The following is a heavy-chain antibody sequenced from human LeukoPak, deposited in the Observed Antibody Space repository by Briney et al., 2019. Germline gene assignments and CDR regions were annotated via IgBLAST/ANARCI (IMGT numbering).Heavy chain of an antibody. CDR3: ARGGNGWYFDL. D-gene: IGHD1-14*01. CDR1: GGSFSGYY. Sequence: SETLSLTCAVYGGSFSGYYWSWIHQPPGKGLEWIGETSHRGSTNYDPSLESRVTISVDTSKNQFSLKLSSVTAADTAVYYCARGGNGWYFDLWGRGTLVTVSS. V-gene: IGHV4-34*01. CDR2: TSHRGST. J-gene: IGHJ2*01.